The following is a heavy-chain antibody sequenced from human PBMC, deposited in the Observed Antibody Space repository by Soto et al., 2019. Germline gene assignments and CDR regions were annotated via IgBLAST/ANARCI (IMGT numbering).Heavy chain of an antibody. Sequence: NPSETLSLTCAVSGFFISSGNYWGWIRKPPGKGLEWIGSIFHGGNTYYNPSLKSRVTISVDMSKNQFSLKLNSVTAADTAVYYCARARWYDAFDVWGQGTEVTVSS. J-gene: IGHJ3*01. V-gene: IGHV4-38-2*01. CDR2: IFHGGNT. CDR1: GFFISSGNY. D-gene: IGHD2-15*01. CDR3: ARARWYDAFDV.